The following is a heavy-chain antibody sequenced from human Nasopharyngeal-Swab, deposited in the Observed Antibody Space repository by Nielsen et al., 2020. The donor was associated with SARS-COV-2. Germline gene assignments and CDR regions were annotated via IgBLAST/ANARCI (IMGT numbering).Heavy chain of an antibody. CDR2: IWYDGSNK. Sequence: GESLKISCAASGFTVSSNYMSWVRQAPGKGLEWVAVIWYDGSNKYYADSVKGRFTISRDNSKNTLYLQMNSLRAEDTAVYYCARGNYYDSSGYSDAFDIWGQGTMVTVSS. J-gene: IGHJ3*02. CDR1: GFTVSSNY. CDR3: ARGNYYDSSGYSDAFDI. V-gene: IGHV3-33*08. D-gene: IGHD3-22*01.